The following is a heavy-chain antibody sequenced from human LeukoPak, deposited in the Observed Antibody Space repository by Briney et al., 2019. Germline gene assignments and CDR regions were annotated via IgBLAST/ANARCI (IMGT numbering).Heavy chain of an antibody. CDR3: ARGGGTSWYYFDY. D-gene: IGHD6-13*01. J-gene: IGHJ4*02. V-gene: IGHV5-51*01. CDR2: IYPGDSDA. CDR1: GYIFTSYW. Sequence: GESLQISCKGSGYIFTSYWIGWVRQMPGKGLEWMGIIYPGDSDARYSPSFQGQVTISADKSISTAYLQWSSLKASDTAMYYCARGGGTSWYYFDYWGQGTLVTVSS.